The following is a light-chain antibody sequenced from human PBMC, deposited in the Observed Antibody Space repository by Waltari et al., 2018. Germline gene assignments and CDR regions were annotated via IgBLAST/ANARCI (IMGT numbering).Light chain of an antibody. J-gene: IGKJ4*01. V-gene: IGKV1-39*01. CDR1: QGVGNY. CDR2: AAS. Sequence: IQMTQSPSSLSASVGARVTITCRASQGVGNYVNWYQHRPGQAPKVLIYAASTLQGGVPSRFSGSGSGTVFTLTINSLQPEDLSIYYCQQTYSAPLSFGGGTKVEMK. CDR3: QQTYSAPLS.